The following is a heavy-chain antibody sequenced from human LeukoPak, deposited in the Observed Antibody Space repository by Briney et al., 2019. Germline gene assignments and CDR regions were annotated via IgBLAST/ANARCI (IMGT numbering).Heavy chain of an antibody. Sequence: KXSCXXXGYSXTSYWIGWVRQLPGKGLEWMGIIYPGDSDTRYSPSFQGQVTISADKSISTAYLQWSSLKASDTAMYYCARQYYYDSSGSHYYFDYWGQGTLVTVSS. CDR3: ARQYYYDSSGSHYYFDY. CDR2: IYPGDSDT. D-gene: IGHD3-22*01. V-gene: IGHV5-51*01. CDR1: GYSXTSYW. J-gene: IGHJ4*02.